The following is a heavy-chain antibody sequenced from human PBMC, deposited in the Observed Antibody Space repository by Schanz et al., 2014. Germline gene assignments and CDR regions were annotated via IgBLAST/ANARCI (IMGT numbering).Heavy chain of an antibody. CDR3: VRDERISSGVWFDP. J-gene: IGHJ5*02. Sequence: LVVESGGGLVQPGGSLRLSCAASGFTFRNNWMHWFRQGPGKGLSWVSRIDGEGGDTRYADSVKGRFTVFRDNARNMVFLQMNSLRVDDTGVYYCVRDERISSGVWFDPWGQGTLVNVSS. V-gene: IGHV3-74*01. CDR1: GFTFRNNW. D-gene: IGHD6-19*01. CDR2: IDGEGGDT.